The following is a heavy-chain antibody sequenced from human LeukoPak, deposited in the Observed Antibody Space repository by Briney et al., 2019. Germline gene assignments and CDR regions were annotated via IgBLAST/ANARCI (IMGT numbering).Heavy chain of an antibody. V-gene: IGHV3-11*01. D-gene: IGHD4-23*01. Sequence: GGSLRLSCAASGFTFSDYYMSWIRQAPGKGLEWVSYISSSGSTIYYADSVKGRFTISRDNAKNSLYLQMNSLRAEDTAVYYCARALSVVANYYYYYMDVWGKGTTVTVSS. J-gene: IGHJ6*03. CDR2: ISSSGSTI. CDR1: GFTFSDYY. CDR3: ARALSVVANYYYYYMDV.